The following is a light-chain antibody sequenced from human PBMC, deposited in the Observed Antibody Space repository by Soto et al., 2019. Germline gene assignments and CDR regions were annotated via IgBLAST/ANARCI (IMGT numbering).Light chain of an antibody. V-gene: IGLV2-14*01. CDR1: SSDVGGYNY. Sequence: QSVLTQSASVSGSPGQSITISCTGTSSDVGGYNYVSWYQQQSGKAPKLMIHEVSNRPSGVSNRFSGSKSGNTASLTISGLQAEDEADYYCSSYTSSRAYVFGTGTKVTVL. CDR2: EVS. J-gene: IGLJ1*01. CDR3: SSYTSSRAYV.